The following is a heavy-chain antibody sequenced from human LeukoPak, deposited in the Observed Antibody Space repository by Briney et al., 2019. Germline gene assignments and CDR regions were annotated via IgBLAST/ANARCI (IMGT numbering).Heavy chain of an antibody. Sequence: GGSLRLSCAASGFTFSTYGMHWVRQAPGKGLEWVAVIEYDGSNIHYTDSVKGRFTISRDNSKKTLYLQMNSLRAEDTAVYYCAKTPRYRAARQSHFDYWGQGTLVTVSP. CDR1: GFTFSTYG. D-gene: IGHD6-6*01. CDR3: AKTPRYRAARQSHFDY. J-gene: IGHJ4*02. V-gene: IGHV3-30*18. CDR2: IEYDGSNI.